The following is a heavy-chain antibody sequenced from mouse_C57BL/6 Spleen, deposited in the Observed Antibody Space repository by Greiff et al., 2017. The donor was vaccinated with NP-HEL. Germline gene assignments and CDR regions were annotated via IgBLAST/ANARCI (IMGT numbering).Heavy chain of an antibody. J-gene: IGHJ4*01. Sequence: VKLVESGPGLVAPSQSLSITCTVSGFSLTSYGVDWVRQPPGKGLEWLGVIWGGGSTNYNSALMSRLSISKDNSKSQVFLKMNSLQTDDTAMYYCATSYDYDGPDYYAMDYWGQGTSVTVSS. D-gene: IGHD2-4*01. CDR3: ATSYDYDGPDYYAMDY. CDR1: GFSLTSYG. V-gene: IGHV2-9*01. CDR2: IWGGGST.